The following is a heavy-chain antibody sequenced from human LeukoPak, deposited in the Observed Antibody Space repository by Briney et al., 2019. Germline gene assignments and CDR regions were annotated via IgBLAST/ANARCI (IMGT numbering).Heavy chain of an antibody. J-gene: IGHJ4*02. Sequence: PGRSLRLSCAASGFTFSSYGMHWVRQAPGKGLEWVAVISYDGSNKYYADSVKGRFTISRDNSKNTLYLQMNSLRAEDTAVYYCAKEGYSSSWYYFDYWGQGTLVTVSS. V-gene: IGHV3-30*18. CDR3: AKEGYSSSWYYFDY. D-gene: IGHD6-13*01. CDR2: ISYDGSNK. CDR1: GFTFSSYG.